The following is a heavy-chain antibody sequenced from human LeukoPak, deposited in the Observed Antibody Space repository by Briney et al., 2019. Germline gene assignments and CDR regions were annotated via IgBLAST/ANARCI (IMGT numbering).Heavy chain of an antibody. J-gene: IGHJ4*02. V-gene: IGHV3-33*01. CDR1: GFTFSSYG. CDR3: NTFKPGTMY. CDR2: IWYDGSNK. Sequence: SGRSLRLSCAASGFTFSSYGMHWVRQAPGKGLEWVAVIWYDGSNKYYADSVKGRFTISRDNSKNTLYLQMNSLKTEDTAVYYCNTFKPGTMYWGQGTLVTVSS. D-gene: IGHD1-7*01.